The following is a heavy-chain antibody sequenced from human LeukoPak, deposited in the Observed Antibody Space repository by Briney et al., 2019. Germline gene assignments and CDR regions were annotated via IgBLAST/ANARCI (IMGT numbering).Heavy chain of an antibody. V-gene: IGHV4-34*01. CDR1: GGSFSGYY. J-gene: IGHJ6*03. Sequence: SETLSLTCAVYGGSFSGYYWIWIRQPPGKGLEWIGEINHSGSTNYNPSLKSRVTISVDTSKNQFSLKLSSVTAADTAVYYCARVSSSSWYEYYYYYYMDVWGKGTTVTVSS. CDR3: ARVSSSSWYEYYYYYYMDV. CDR2: INHSGST. D-gene: IGHD6-13*01.